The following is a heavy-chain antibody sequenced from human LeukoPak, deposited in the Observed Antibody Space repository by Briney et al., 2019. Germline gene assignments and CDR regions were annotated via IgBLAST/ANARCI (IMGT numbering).Heavy chain of an antibody. CDR2: ISGSGGST. CDR3: AKDPNGRLVPRYFQH. J-gene: IGHJ1*01. CDR1: GFTFSSYA. V-gene: IGHV3-23*01. D-gene: IGHD3-9*01. Sequence: PGGSLRLSCAASGFTFSSYAMSWVRQAPGPGLEWVSAISGSGGSTYYADSVKGRFTISRDNSKNTLYLQMNSLRAEDTAVYYCAKDPNGRLVPRYFQHWGQGTLVTVSS.